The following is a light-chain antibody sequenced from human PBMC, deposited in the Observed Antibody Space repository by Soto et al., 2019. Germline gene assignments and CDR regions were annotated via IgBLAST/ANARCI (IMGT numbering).Light chain of an antibody. V-gene: IGKV1-9*01. CDR1: QSVSSY. Sequence: TQSPATLSVSPGERATLSCRASQSVSSYLAWYQQKPGKAPRLLIYTTSTLQSGVPSRFSGSQSGTEFTLTISSLQPEDFATYYCQLLNTYLYTFGQGTKLEIK. J-gene: IGKJ2*01. CDR3: QLLNTYLYT. CDR2: TTS.